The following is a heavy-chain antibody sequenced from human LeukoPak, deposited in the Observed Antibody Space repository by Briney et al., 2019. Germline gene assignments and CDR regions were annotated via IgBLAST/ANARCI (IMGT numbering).Heavy chain of an antibody. CDR2: ISSSARSQ. D-gene: IGHD1-26*01. CDR3: ARDPQSGVGATPFDY. V-gene: IGHV3-21*01. CDR1: GFTFSDYS. Sequence: GGSLRLSCAASGFTFSDYSMTWVRQAPRRGLEWVSSISSSARSQYYPVSLKGRLSISRDNAKNSLYLQINSLRAEDTAVYYCARDPQSGVGATPFDYWGQGTLVTVSS. J-gene: IGHJ4*02.